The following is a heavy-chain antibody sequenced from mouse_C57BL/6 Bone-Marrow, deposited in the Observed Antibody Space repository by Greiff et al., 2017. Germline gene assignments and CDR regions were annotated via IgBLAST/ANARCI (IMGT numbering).Heavy chain of an antibody. CDR2: ISDGGSYT. CDR1: GFTFSSYA. J-gene: IGHJ4*01. V-gene: IGHV5-4*03. Sequence: EVKLVESGGGLVKPGGSLKLSCAASGFTFSSYAMSWVRQTPEKRLGWVGTISDGGSYTYYPDNVKGRFTIYRDNAKNNLYLQMSHLKSEDTAMYYCARGAYGFYAMDYWGQGTSVTVSS. CDR3: ARGAYGFYAMDY. D-gene: IGHD2-2*01.